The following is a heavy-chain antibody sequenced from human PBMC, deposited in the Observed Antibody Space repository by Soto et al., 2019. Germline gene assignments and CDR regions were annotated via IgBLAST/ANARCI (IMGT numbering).Heavy chain of an antibody. J-gene: IGHJ3*02. V-gene: IGHV5-51*01. Sequence: PGESLKISCKGSGYSFTSYWIGWVRQMPGKGLEWMGIIYPGDSDTRYSPSFQGQVTISADKSISTAYLQWSSLKASDTAMYYCARRCGGSCYLGDAFDIWGQGTMVTVS. CDR2: IYPGDSDT. CDR1: GYSFTSYW. CDR3: ARRCGGSCYLGDAFDI. D-gene: IGHD2-15*01.